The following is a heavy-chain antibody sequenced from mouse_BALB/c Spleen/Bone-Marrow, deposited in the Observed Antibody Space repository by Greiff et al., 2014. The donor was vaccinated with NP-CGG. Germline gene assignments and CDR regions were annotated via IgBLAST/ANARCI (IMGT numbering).Heavy chain of an antibody. V-gene: IGHV3-2*02. Sequence: EVKVEESGPGLVKPSQSLSLTCIVTGYSITRDYAWNWIRQFPGNKLEWMGYISYSGNTTYNPSLESRISITRDTSKNQFFLQLNSVTTEDTATYYCARSSSYDYDVGFAYWGQGTLVTVSA. CDR3: ARSSSYDYDVGFAY. CDR1: GYSITRDYA. J-gene: IGHJ3*01. CDR2: ISYSGNT. D-gene: IGHD2-4*01.